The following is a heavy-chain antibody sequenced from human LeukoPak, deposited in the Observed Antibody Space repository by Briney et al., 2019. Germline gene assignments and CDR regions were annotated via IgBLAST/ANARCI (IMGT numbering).Heavy chain of an antibody. CDR2: INPNSGGT. Sequence: ASVKVYCKASGYTFTDYYMHWERQAPGQGLEWMGWINPNSGGTNYAQQVQGRVTMTRDTSISTAYMEVSRLRSDDTAVYYCARFEYYDILTGSGAFDYWGQGSLVTVSS. CDR1: GYTFTDYY. D-gene: IGHD3-9*01. CDR3: ARFEYYDILTGSGAFDY. V-gene: IGHV1-2*02. J-gene: IGHJ4*02.